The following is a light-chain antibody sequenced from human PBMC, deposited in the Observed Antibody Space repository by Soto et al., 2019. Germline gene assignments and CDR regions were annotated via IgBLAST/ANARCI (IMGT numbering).Light chain of an antibody. V-gene: IGLV2-14*01. J-gene: IGLJ2*01. CDR3: SSYTSSNTLI. CDR1: SSDVGGYNY. Sequence: QSALTQPASVSGSPGQSITISCTGTSSDVGGYNYVSWFQQSPGKAPKVMIYDVTNRPSGVSNRFSGSKSGNTASLTISGLQAEDEADYYCSSYTSSNTLIFGGGTKLTVL. CDR2: DVT.